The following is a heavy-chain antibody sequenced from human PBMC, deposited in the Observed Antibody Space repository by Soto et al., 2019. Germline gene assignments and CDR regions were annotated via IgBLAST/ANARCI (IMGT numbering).Heavy chain of an antibody. Sequence: GGSLRLSCAASGFTFSSYPLHWVRQAPGKGLEWVALVSSDGNKKYYTNSVMGRFTVSRDNSKNTLYLQMNSLRAEDTAMYYCAREETVAYFVHWGQGTLVTVSS. CDR1: GFTFSSYP. J-gene: IGHJ4*02. CDR3: AREETVAYFVH. CDR2: VSSDGNKK. D-gene: IGHD2-21*02. V-gene: IGHV3-30-3*01.